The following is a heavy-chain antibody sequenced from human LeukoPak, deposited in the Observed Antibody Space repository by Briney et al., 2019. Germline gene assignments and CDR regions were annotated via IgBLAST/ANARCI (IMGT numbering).Heavy chain of an antibody. V-gene: IGHV4-39*01. Sequence: SETLSLTCTVSGGSIGSSHFYWGWRRQPPGKGLEWTGSIDYSGKTFYNPSLKSRVTISVDTSKNQFSLKLSSVTAADTAVYYCARHCSDGSCYEYWGQGTLVTVSS. CDR1: GGSIGSSHFY. CDR2: IDYSGKT. CDR3: ARHCSDGSCYEY. J-gene: IGHJ4*02. D-gene: IGHD2-15*01.